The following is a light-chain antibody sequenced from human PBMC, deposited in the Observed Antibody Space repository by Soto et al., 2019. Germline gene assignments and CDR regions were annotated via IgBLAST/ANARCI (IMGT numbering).Light chain of an antibody. CDR1: SSNIGSNY. V-gene: IGLV1-47*01. Sequence: QSVLTQPPSASGTPGQRVTISCSRSSSNIGSNYVYWYQQLPGTAPKLLIYRNNQRPSGVPDRFSGSKSGTSASLAISGLRAEDEADYYCAAWDDSLSGRYVFGTGTKLTVL. J-gene: IGLJ1*01. CDR3: AAWDDSLSGRYV. CDR2: RNN.